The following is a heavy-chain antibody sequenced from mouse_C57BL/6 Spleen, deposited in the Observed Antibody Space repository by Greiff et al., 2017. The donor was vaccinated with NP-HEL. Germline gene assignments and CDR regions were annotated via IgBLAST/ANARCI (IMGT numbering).Heavy chain of an antibody. D-gene: IGHD1-1*01. CDR1: GYTFTSYW. CDR3: ARYYGSSYWYLDV. V-gene: IGHV1-69*01. CDR2: IDPSDSYT. Sequence: QVQLQQPGAELVMPGASVKLSCKASGYTFTSYWMHWVKQRPGQGLEWIGEIDPSDSYTNYNQKFKGKSTLTVDKSSSTAYMQLSSLTSEDSAVYYGARYYGSSYWYLDVWGTGTTVTVSS. J-gene: IGHJ1*03.